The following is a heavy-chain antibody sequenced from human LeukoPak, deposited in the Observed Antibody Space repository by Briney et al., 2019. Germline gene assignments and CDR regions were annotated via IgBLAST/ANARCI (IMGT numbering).Heavy chain of an antibody. CDR1: GFTFRNAW. CDR3: TTDLGLTMIRGVIVN. V-gene: IGHV3-15*01. J-gene: IGHJ4*02. D-gene: IGHD3-10*01. CDR2: IKSKGDGETT. Sequence: GGSLRLSCAASGFTFRNAWMTWVGQAPGKGLEWVGRIKSKGDGETTDSAAPVKGRFTLSRDDSKATLYLQMNYLEAEDTAVYYCTTDLGLTMIRGVIVNWGQGALVTVSS.